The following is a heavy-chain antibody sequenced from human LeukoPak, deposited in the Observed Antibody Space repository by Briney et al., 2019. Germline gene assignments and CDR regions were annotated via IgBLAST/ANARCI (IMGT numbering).Heavy chain of an antibody. CDR1: GFTFSDYY. D-gene: IGHD4-17*01. CDR3: ARVRGYGDRNYFDY. Sequence: GGSLRLSCAASGFTFSDYYMSWIRQAPGKELEWVSYISSSGSTIYYADSVKGRFTISRDNAKNSLYLQMNSLRAEDTAVYYCARVRGYGDRNYFDYWGQGTLVTVSS. V-gene: IGHV3-11*01. J-gene: IGHJ4*02. CDR2: ISSSGSTI.